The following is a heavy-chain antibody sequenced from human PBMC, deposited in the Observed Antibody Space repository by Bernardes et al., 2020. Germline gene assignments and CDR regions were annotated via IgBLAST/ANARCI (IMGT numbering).Heavy chain of an antibody. CDR1: GFTFSSYA. V-gene: IGHV3-23*01. D-gene: IGHD2-15*01. CDR3: AKGPDIVVVVAATPNFDY. CDR2: ISGSGGST. Sequence: GSLRLSCAASGFTFSSYAMSWVRQAPGKGLEWVSAISGSGGSTYYADSVKGRFTISRDNSKNTLYLQMNSLRAEDTAVYYCAKGPDIVVVVAATPNFDYWGQGTLVTVSS. J-gene: IGHJ4*02.